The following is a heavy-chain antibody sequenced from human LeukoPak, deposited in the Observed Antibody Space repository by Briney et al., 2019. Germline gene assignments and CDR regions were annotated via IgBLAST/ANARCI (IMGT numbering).Heavy chain of an antibody. Sequence: PGGSLRPSCAASGFTFDDYAMHWVRQAPGKGLEWVSGISWNSGSIGYADSVKGRFTISRDNAKNSLYLQMNSLRAEDMALYYCAKDIRSYYYDSSGYYGLGAFDIWGQGTMVTVSS. V-gene: IGHV3-9*03. J-gene: IGHJ3*02. CDR3: AKDIRSYYYDSSGYYGLGAFDI. CDR1: GFTFDDYA. CDR2: ISWNSGSI. D-gene: IGHD3-22*01.